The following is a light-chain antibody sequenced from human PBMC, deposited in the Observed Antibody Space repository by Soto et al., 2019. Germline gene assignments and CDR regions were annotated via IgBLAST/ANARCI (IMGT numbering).Light chain of an antibody. V-gene: IGKV1-12*02. J-gene: IGKJ5*01. CDR2: DAS. CDR3: QQANSFPST. Sequence: IRMTQSPSSFSASTGDRVSITCRATQDIGTYLAWYQQIPGKAPKLLIYDASTLQTGVPSRFSGSGSGTDFTLTISSLQPEDFATYYCQQANSFPSTFGQGTRLEI. CDR1: QDIGTY.